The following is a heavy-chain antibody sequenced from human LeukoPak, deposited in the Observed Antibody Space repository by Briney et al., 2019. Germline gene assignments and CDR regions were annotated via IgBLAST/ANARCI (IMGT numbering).Heavy chain of an antibody. CDR3: AKAGYSSSWYPTLDYYYMDV. D-gene: IGHD6-13*01. J-gene: IGHJ6*03. Sequence: GGSLRLSCAASGFTFSDYYMSWIRQAPGKGLEWILYISSSGRTIYYPDSVKGRFTISLDNATNSLYLQMNSLRAEDTAVYYCAKAGYSSSWYPTLDYYYMDVWGKGTTVTVSS. V-gene: IGHV3-11*04. CDR2: ISSSGRTI. CDR1: GFTFSDYY.